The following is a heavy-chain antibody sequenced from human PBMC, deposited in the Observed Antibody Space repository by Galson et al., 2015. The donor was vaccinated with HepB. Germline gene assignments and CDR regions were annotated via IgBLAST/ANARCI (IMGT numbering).Heavy chain of an antibody. J-gene: IGHJ3*02. CDR2: ISGYTGDT. CDR3: ATSTDLPSAFDI. CDR1: GYTFTSHG. D-gene: IGHD1-1*01. Sequence: SVKVSCKASGYTFTSHGISWVRQAPGQGLEWMGWISGYTGDTNYAQNFQGRVTVSTDTPTRTAYMELSSLRSEDTAIYYCATSTDLPSAFDIWGQGTMVTVSS. V-gene: IGHV1-18*01.